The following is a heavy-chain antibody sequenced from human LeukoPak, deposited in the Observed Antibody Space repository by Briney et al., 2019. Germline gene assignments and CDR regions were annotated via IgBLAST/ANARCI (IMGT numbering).Heavy chain of an antibody. CDR1: GYTFTSYG. CDR2: ISAYNGNT. CDR3: ARDLNPYCSSTSCSRGADY. J-gene: IGHJ4*02. D-gene: IGHD2-2*01. Sequence: ASVKVSCKASGYTFTSYGISWVRQAPGQGLEWMGWISAYNGNTNYAQKLQGRVTMTTDTSTSTAYVELRSLRSDDTAVYYCARDLNPYCSSTSCSRGADYWGQGTLVTVSS. V-gene: IGHV1-18*01.